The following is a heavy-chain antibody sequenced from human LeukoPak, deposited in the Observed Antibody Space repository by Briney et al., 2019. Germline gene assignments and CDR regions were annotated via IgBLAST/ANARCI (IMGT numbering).Heavy chain of an antibody. CDR3: ARDNYGSGSYYTYFDY. Sequence: SGGSLRPPCAASGFTFSSYWMTWVRQAPGKGLEWVANIMQDGSEKNYVDSVKGRFTISRDNAKNSLYLQMNSLRAEDTAVFYRARDNYGSGSYYTYFDYWGQGTLVTVSS. J-gene: IGHJ4*02. CDR2: IMQDGSEK. CDR1: GFTFSSYW. V-gene: IGHV3-7*01. D-gene: IGHD3-10*01.